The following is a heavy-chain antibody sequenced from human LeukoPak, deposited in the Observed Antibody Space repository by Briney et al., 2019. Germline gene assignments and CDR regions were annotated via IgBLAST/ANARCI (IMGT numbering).Heavy chain of an antibody. CDR1: GGSISSGDYY. CDR3: ARAVVFWSGYIDY. D-gene: IGHD3-3*01. J-gene: IGHJ4*02. Sequence: PSETLSLTCTVSGGSISSGDYYWSWIRQPPGKGLEWIGYIYYSGSTYYNPSLKSRVTISVDTSKNQFSLKLSSVTAADTAVYYCARAVVFWSGYIDYWGQGTLVTVSS. V-gene: IGHV4-30-4*08. CDR2: IYYSGST.